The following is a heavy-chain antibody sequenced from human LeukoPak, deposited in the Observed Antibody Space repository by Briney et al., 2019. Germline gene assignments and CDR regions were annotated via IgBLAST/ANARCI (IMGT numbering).Heavy chain of an antibody. CDR2: ISYDGSNK. CDR1: GFIFSNYA. Sequence: GGSLRLSCAASGFIFSNYAMHWVRQAPGKGLEWVAVISYDGSNKYYADSVKGRFTISRDNSKNTLYLQMNSLRAEDTAVYYCARDRSTLGRVHTYYFDYWGQGTLVTVSS. CDR3: ARDRSTLGRVHTYYFDY. V-gene: IGHV3-30-3*01. J-gene: IGHJ4*02. D-gene: IGHD1-26*01.